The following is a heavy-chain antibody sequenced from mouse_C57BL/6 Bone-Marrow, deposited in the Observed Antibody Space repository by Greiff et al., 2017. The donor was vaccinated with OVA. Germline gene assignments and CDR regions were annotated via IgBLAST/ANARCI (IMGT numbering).Heavy chain of an antibody. CDR2: ISYDGSN. CDR1: GYSITSGYY. CDR3: AYYGQRGFAY. V-gene: IGHV3-6*01. J-gene: IGHJ3*01. Sequence: EVKVEESGPGLVKPSQSLSLTCSVTGYSITSGYYWNWIRQFPGNKLEWMGYISYDGSNNYNPSLKNRISITRDTSKNQFFLKLNSVTTEDTATYYCAYYGQRGFAYWGQGTLVTVSA. D-gene: IGHD1-1*02.